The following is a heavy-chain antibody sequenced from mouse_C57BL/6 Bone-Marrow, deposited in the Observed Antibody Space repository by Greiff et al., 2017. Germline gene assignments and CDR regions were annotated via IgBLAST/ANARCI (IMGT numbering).Heavy chain of an antibody. CDR2: ISDGGSYT. CDR1: GFTFSSYA. D-gene: IGHD3-2*02. Sequence: EVNLVESGGGLVKPGGSLKLSCAASGFTFSSYAMSWVRQTPEKRLEWVATISDGGSYTYYPDNVKGRFTISRDNAKNNLYLQMSHLKSEDTAMYYCARRGDSSDFYAMDYWGQGTSVTVSS. CDR3: ARRGDSSDFYAMDY. J-gene: IGHJ4*01. V-gene: IGHV5-4*03.